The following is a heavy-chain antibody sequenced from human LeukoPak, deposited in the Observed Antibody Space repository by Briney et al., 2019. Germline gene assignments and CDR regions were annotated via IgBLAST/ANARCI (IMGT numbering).Heavy chain of an antibody. CDR3: ARDRVKYCSRTSCLGVGDYYYYYMDV. Sequence: ASVKVSCKASGYSFTRFGITWVRQAPGQGLEWMGWISAYNGNTNYAQKLQGRVTMTTDTSTSTAYMELRSLRSDDTAVYYCARDRVKYCSRTSCLGVGDYYYYYMDVWGKGTTVTVSS. J-gene: IGHJ6*03. CDR1: GYSFTRFG. V-gene: IGHV1-18*01. CDR2: ISAYNGNT. D-gene: IGHD2-2*01.